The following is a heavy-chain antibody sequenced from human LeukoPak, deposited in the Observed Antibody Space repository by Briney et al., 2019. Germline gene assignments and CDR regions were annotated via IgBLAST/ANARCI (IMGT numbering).Heavy chain of an antibody. Sequence: SETLSLTCAVSGGSINSGGYSWSWIRPPPGKGLQWIGYIYQSGSAYYNPSLESRLTISLDRAKNQFSLKLTSVTAADTAVYYCATHGGTVGYFDYWGQGILVTVSS. CDR2: IYQSGSA. CDR3: ATHGGTVGYFDY. V-gene: IGHV4-30-2*01. J-gene: IGHJ4*02. D-gene: IGHD1-1*01. CDR1: GGSINSGGYS.